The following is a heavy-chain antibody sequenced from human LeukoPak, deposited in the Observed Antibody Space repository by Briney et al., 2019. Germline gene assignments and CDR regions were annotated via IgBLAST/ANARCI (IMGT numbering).Heavy chain of an antibody. D-gene: IGHD6-6*01. V-gene: IGHV1-46*01. CDR3: ARASRGEQLAGLDY. Sequence: ASVKVSCKASGYTFTSYYMHWVRQAPGQGLEGMGIINPSGGSTSYAQKFQGRVTMTRDMSTSTVYMELSGLRSEDTALYYCARASRGEQLAGLDYWGQGTLVTVSS. J-gene: IGHJ4*02. CDR2: INPSGGST. CDR1: GYTFTSYY.